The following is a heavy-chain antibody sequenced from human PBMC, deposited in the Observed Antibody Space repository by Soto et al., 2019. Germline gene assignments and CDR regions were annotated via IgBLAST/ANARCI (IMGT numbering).Heavy chain of an antibody. CDR1: GFTFSSYA. D-gene: IGHD3-10*01. CDR3: ARSVRSGSFPYYYYAMDV. Sequence: PGGSLRLSCAASGFTFSSYAMSWVRQAPWKGLEWVSRINTDGSVAMYVDSVKGRFTISRDNAKNTLDLQMHGLRAEDMAVYYCARSVRSGSFPYYYYAMDVWGQGTTVTVSS. CDR2: INTDGSVA. V-gene: IGHV3-74*03. J-gene: IGHJ6*02.